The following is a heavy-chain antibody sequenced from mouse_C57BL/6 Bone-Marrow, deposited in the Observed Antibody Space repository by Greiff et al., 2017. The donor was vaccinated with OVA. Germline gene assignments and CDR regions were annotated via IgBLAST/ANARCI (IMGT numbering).Heavy chain of an antibody. CDR2: IRNKANGYTT. J-gene: IGHJ2*01. CDR3: ERHPGLLFFDY. CDR1: GFTFTDYY. V-gene: IGHV7-3*01. D-gene: IGHD2-3*01. Sequence: EVMLVESGGGLVQPGGSLSLSCAASGFTFTDYYMSWVRQPPGKALEWLGFIRNKANGYTTEYSASVKGRFTISRDNSQSILYLQMNALRAEDSATYYCERHPGLLFFDYWGQGTTLTVSS.